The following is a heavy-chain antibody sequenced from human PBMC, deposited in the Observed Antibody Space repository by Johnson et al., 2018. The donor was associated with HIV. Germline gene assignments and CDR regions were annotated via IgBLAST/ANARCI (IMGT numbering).Heavy chain of an antibody. D-gene: IGHD6-6*01. CDR3: ARDRTVWQLVRPGGAFDI. J-gene: IGHJ3*02. Sequence: VQLVESGGDLVQPGGSLRLSCAASGFTFSSYDMHWVRPVRGKGLEWVSGITGSGGSPYYADSVKGRFTIPRDKAKNSRYMQMNSLTAGGTALYYCARDRTVWQLVRPGGAFDIWGQGTMVTVSS. V-gene: IGHV3-13*05. CDR1: GFTFSSYD. CDR2: ITGSGGSP.